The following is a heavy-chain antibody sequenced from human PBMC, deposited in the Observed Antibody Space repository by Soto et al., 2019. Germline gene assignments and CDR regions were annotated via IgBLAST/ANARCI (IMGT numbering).Heavy chain of an antibody. CDR3: ARGRRARPYYYDSSGFLAH. D-gene: IGHD3-22*01. Sequence: GGSLRLSCAASGFTFSSYSMNWVRQAPRKGLEWVSSISSSSSYIYYADSVKGRFTISRDNAKNSLYLQMNSLRAEDTAVYYCARGRRARPYYYDSSGFLAHWGQGTLVTVSS. V-gene: IGHV3-21*01. CDR2: ISSSSSYI. CDR1: GFTFSSYS. J-gene: IGHJ4*02.